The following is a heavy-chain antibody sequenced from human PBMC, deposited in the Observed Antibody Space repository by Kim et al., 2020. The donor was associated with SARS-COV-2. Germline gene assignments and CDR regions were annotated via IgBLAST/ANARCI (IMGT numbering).Heavy chain of an antibody. J-gene: IGHJ3*02. CDR2: ISGSGGNT. CDR1: GFTYTTYA. Sequence: GGSLRLSCVGTGFTYTTYAMAWVRQAPGKGLEYVSGISGSGGNTNYADFVKGRFTISRDNSKNTLYLQMNSLRAEDTAIYYCAKDSRRASFDIWGQGTMVTVSS. CDR3: AKDSRRASFDI. V-gene: IGHV3-23*01.